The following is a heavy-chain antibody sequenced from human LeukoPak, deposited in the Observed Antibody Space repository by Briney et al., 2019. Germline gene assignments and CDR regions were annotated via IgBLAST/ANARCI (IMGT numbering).Heavy chain of an antibody. CDR1: GYNFTNYW. CDR2: IYPGDSDT. Sequence: HGESLKISCKGSGYNFTNYWIGWVRQMPGKGLEWMGIIYPGDSDTRYSPSFQGQVTISADKSIGTAYLQWSSLKASDTAMYYCARQERQLATNYYYYYYMDVWGKGTTVTVSS. D-gene: IGHD6-6*01. CDR3: ARQERQLATNYYYYYYMDV. J-gene: IGHJ6*03. V-gene: IGHV5-51*01.